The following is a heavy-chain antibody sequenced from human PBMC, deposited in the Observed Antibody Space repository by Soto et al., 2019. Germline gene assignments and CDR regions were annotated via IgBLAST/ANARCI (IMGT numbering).Heavy chain of an antibody. V-gene: IGHV1-2*04. CDR1: GYTFTGYY. Sequence: ASVKVSCKASGYTFTGYYMHWVRQAPGQGLEWMGWINPNSGGTNYAQKFQGWVTMTRDTSISTAYMELSRLRSDDTAVYYCARDLGYYDIWTGYQPGESGMDVWGQGTTVTVSS. J-gene: IGHJ6*02. CDR3: ARDLGYYDIWTGYQPGESGMDV. CDR2: INPNSGGT. D-gene: IGHD3-9*01.